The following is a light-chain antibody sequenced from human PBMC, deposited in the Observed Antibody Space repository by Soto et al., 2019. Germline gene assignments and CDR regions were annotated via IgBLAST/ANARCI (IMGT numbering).Light chain of an antibody. CDR2: DVS. CDR1: SSDVGGYKF. CDR3: CSYAGTSLV. V-gene: IGLV2-11*01. J-gene: IGLJ3*02. Sequence: QSVLTQPRSVSGSPGQSVTISCTGTSSDVGGYKFVSWYQQHPGTAPKLMIFDVSQRPSGVPDRFPGSKSGNTASLTISGLQAEDEADYYCCSYAGTSLVFGGGTKVTVL.